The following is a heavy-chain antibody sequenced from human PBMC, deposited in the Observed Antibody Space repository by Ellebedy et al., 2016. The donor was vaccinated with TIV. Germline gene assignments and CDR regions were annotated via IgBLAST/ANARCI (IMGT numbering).Heavy chain of an antibody. Sequence: MPSETLSLTCAVSGGSINSRNWWTWVRQPPGKGLEWIGEIYHSGTTNYNPSLKSRVTISVDKSKNQFSLNLSSVTAADTAVCHCANLGYCNGGDCYSVYWGQGTLVTVSS. CDR1: GGSINSRNW. D-gene: IGHD2-15*01. CDR3: ANLGYCNGGDCYSVY. J-gene: IGHJ4*02. V-gene: IGHV4-4*02. CDR2: IYHSGTT.